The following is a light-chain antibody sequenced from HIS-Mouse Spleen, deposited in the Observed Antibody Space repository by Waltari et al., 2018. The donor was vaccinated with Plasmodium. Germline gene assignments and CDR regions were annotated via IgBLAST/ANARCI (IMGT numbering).Light chain of an antibody. V-gene: IGKV1-39*01. J-gene: IGKJ1*01. CDR2: AAS. CDR3: QQSYSTWT. CDR1: QSISSY. Sequence: DIQMTQSPSSLSASVGDRVTITCRASQSISSYLHWYQQKPGKAPKLLIYAASSLQSGVPSRFSGSGSGTDFTLTISSLQPEDVATYYCQQSYSTWTFGQGTKVEIK.